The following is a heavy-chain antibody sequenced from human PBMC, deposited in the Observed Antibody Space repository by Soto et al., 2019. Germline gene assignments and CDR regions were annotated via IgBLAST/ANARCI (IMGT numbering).Heavy chain of an antibody. CDR3: CADGTTYGPFDY. V-gene: IGHV3-15*01. CDR2: IKSKLRDGET. D-gene: IGHD1-1*01. J-gene: IGHJ4*02. CDR1: GFRFSDAW. Sequence: GGSLRLSCAASGFRFSDAWMTWVRQVPGRGLEWVGRIKSKLRDGETDYAAAVKGRFTISRDDSKSTLYLHMHSLTAEDTAVYYCCADGTTYGPFDYLGQGALVNVSS.